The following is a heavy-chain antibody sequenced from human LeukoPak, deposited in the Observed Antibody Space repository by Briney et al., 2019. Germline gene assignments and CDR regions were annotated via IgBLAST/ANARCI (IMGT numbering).Heavy chain of an antibody. Sequence: GGSLRLSCAASGFTFSSYYMSWVRQAPGKGLEWVSVIYSGGSTYYSDSVKGRFTISRDNSKNTLYLQMNSLRAEDTAVYYCARDRVQGYNHPEYFDYWGQGTLVTVSS. J-gene: IGHJ4*02. D-gene: IGHD5-24*01. CDR3: ARDRVQGYNHPEYFDY. CDR2: IYSGGST. CDR1: GFTFSSYY. V-gene: IGHV3-53*01.